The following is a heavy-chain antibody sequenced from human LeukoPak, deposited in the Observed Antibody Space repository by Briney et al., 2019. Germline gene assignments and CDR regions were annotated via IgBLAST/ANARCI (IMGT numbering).Heavy chain of an antibody. V-gene: IGHV4-61*02. CDR1: GGSISSGSYY. J-gene: IGHJ3*02. Sequence: PSETLSLTCTVSGGSISSGSYYWSWIRQPAGKGLEWIGRIYTSGSTNYYPSLKSRVTISVDTSKNQFSLKLSSVTAADTAVYYCASALVATMDDAFDIWGQGTLVTVSS. D-gene: IGHD5-12*01. CDR3: ASALVATMDDAFDI. CDR2: IYTSGST.